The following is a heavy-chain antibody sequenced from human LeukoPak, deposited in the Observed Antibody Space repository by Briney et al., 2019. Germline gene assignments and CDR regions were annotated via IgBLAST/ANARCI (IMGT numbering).Heavy chain of an antibody. CDR1: GGSISSYY. V-gene: IGHV4-59*01. Sequence: PSETLSLTCTVSGGSISSYYWSWIRQPPGKGLEWIGYIYYSGSTNYNPSLKSRVTISVDTSKNQFSLKLSSVTAADTAVYYCARVTGYMVEDYFDSWGQGTLVTVSS. J-gene: IGHJ4*02. CDR3: ARVTGYMVEDYFDS. D-gene: IGHD6-13*01. CDR2: IYYSGST.